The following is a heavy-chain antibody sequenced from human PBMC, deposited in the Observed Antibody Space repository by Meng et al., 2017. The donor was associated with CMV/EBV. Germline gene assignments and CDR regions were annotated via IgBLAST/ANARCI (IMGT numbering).Heavy chain of an antibody. J-gene: IGHJ5*02. CDR2: ISAYNGNT. D-gene: IGHD3-10*01. V-gene: IGHV1-18*01. Sequence: HVWTSGADGRKPGAPVKVSCKASGYTFTSYGISWVRQAHGQGLEWMGRISAYNGNTNYAQKLQGRVTMTTDTSTSTAYMELRSLRSDDTAVYYCARRLGSGKGVIGWFDPWGQGTLVTVSS. CDR1: GYTFTSYG. CDR3: ARRLGSGKGVIGWFDP.